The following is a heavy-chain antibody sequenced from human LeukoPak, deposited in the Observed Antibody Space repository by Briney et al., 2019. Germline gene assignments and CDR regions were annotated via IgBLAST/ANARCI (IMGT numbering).Heavy chain of an antibody. CDR1: SYY. CDR3: ARGGTYGGAADY. D-gene: IGHD1-26*01. Sequence: SYYWGWIRQPPGKGLEWIGYIYNSGSTNINPSLKSRITISVDTSKNQFSLKLNSVTAADTAMYYCARGGTYGGAADYWGQGTLVTVSS. CDR2: IYNSGST. V-gene: IGHV4-59*01. J-gene: IGHJ4*02.